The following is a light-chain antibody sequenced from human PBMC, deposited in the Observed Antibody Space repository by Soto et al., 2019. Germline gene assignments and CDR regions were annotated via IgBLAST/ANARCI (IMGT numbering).Light chain of an antibody. CDR1: SSNIGSNT. CDR3: AAWDDSLNGRGV. Sequence: QSVLTQPPSASGTPGQRVTISCSGSSSNIGSNTVNWYQQLPGTAPKLLIYSNNQRPSGVPDRFSGSKSGTSASLTITGLRSDDEADYYCAAWDDSLNGRGVFGGGTQLTVL. J-gene: IGLJ3*02. V-gene: IGLV1-44*01. CDR2: SNN.